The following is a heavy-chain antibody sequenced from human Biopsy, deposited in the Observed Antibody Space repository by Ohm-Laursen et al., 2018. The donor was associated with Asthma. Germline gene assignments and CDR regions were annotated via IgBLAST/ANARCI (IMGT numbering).Heavy chain of an antibody. J-gene: IGHJ1*01. CDR1: GFTFSSYG. CDR3: ARTFHFWSPYHAEHYQL. V-gene: IGHV3-30*03. D-gene: IGHD3-3*01. Sequence: SLRLSCAASGFTFSSYGMYWVRQAPGKGLEWVAVISYDGSNKYYADSLKGRFTISRDNAKNLLFLQMNSLRAEDTAVYYCARTFHFWSPYHAEHYQLWGQGTLVTVSS. CDR2: ISYDGSNK.